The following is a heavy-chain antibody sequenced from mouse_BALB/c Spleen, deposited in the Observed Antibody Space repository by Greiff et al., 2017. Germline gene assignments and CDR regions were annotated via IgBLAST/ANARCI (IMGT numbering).Heavy chain of an antibody. CDR3: ARLGASTMITTGFAY. Sequence: EVQVVESGGGLVQPGGSLKLSCAASGFTFSSYTMSWVRQTPEKRLEWVAYISNGGGSTYYPDTVKGRFTISRDNAKNTLYLQMSSLKSEDTAMYYCARLGASTMITTGFAYWGQGTLVTVSA. V-gene: IGHV5-12-2*01. CDR1: GFTFSSYT. D-gene: IGHD2-4*01. CDR2: ISNGGGST. J-gene: IGHJ3*01.